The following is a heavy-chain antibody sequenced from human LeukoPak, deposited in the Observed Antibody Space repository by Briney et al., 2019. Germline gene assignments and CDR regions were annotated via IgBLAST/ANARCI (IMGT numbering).Heavy chain of an antibody. D-gene: IGHD2-2*01. CDR3: VRVLPPGYSDY. CDR1: GGSISGHY. CDR2: IYYSGNT. J-gene: IGHJ4*02. V-gene: IGHV4-59*11. Sequence: SETLSLTCIVSGGSISGHYWSWIRRPPGKGLEWIGYIYYSGNTNYNPSLKSRLTISIDTSKNQFSLHLSSVTAADTAVYYCVRVLPPGYSDYWGQGTLVTISS.